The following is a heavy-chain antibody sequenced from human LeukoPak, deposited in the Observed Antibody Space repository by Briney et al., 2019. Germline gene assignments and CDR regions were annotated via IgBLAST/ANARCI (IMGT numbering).Heavy chain of an antibody. CDR3: ATQYYDILTGYYFFDY. CDR1: GYTFTDYG. Sequence: ASVKVSCKATGYTFTDYGISWVRQAPGQGLEWLGWISAYNGHTNYAQNFQGRVTVTTDTSTGTAYMELSSLRSEDTAVYYCATQYYDILTGYYFFDYWGQGTLVTVSS. J-gene: IGHJ4*02. V-gene: IGHV1-18*01. CDR2: ISAYNGHT. D-gene: IGHD3-9*01.